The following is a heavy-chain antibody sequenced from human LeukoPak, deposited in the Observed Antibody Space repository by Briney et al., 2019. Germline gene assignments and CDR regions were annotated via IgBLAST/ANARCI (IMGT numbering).Heavy chain of an antibody. V-gene: IGHV3-66*01. Sequence: GGSLRLSCAASGLTVSGNYMSWVRQAPGKGLEWVSVIYSGDIGGYTYYSDSVKGRFTISRDNSKNTLYLQMNSLRAEDTALYYCAKVALGYCSGSSCYYFDYGGQGTLVTVSS. CDR2: IYSGDIGGYT. CDR3: AKVALGYCSGSSCYYFDY. D-gene: IGHD2-15*01. J-gene: IGHJ4*02. CDR1: GLTVSGNY.